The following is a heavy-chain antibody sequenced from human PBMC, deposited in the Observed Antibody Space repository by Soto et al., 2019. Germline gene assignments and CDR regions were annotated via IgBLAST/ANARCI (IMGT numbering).Heavy chain of an antibody. D-gene: IGHD4-4*01. V-gene: IGHV3-9*01. CDR3: AKDKLYSNFEHYFDY. J-gene: IGHJ4*02. CDR2: ISWNRGTI. CDR1: GFTFETYA. Sequence: EVQLVESGGGFVQPGRSLRLSCTSSGFTFETYAMHWVRQAPGKGLEWVSGISWNRGTIGYADSVRGRFTISRDNAKNSLYLQMDSLRPEDTALYYCAKDKLYSNFEHYFDYWGRGTLVTVSS.